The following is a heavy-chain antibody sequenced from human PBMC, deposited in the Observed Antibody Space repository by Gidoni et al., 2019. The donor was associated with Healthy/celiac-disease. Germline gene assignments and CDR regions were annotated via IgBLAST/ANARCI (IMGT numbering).Heavy chain of an antibody. D-gene: IGHD6-13*01. J-gene: IGHJ4*02. CDR1: GYPFTSYD. CDR2: MNPISGNT. CDR3: ARGVIAAAGTFPDY. V-gene: IGHV1-8*01. Sequence: QVQLVQSGAEVKKPVASVKVSCKASGYPFTSYDINWVRQATGQGLEWMGWMNPISGNTGDAQKFQGRVTMTRNTSTSTDYMELISLRSEDTAVYYGARGVIAAAGTFPDYWGQGTLVTVSS.